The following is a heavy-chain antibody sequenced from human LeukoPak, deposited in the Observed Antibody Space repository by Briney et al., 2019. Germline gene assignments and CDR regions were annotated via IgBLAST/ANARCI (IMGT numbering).Heavy chain of an antibody. V-gene: IGHV3-23*01. Sequence: PGGSLRLSCAASGFTFSSYAMSWVRQAPGKGLEWVSAISGSGGSTYYADSLKGRFTISRDNSKNTLYLQMNSLRAEDTAVYYCAKDDGMTGYLNWFDPWGQGTLVTVSS. CDR1: GFTFSSYA. CDR3: AKDDGMTGYLNWFDP. J-gene: IGHJ5*02. CDR2: ISGSGGST. D-gene: IGHD3-9*01.